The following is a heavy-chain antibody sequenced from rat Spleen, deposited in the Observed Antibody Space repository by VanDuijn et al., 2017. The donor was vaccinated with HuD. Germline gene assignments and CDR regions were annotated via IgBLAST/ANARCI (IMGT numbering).Heavy chain of an antibody. V-gene: IGHV2-16*01. CDR3: ARARGDY. Sequence: QVQLKESGPGLVQPSQTLSLTCTVSGFSLTSYGVSWVRQPPGKGLEWMGIIWGDGSTAYNSTLKSRLSISRDTSKSQVFLKMNSLQTEDTAMYFCARARGDYWGQGVMVTVSS. CDR1: GFSLTSYG. CDR2: IWGDGST. J-gene: IGHJ2*01. D-gene: IGHD1-11*01.